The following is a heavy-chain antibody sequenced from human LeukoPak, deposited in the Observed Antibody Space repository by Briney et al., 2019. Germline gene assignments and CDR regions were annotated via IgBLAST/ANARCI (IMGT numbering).Heavy chain of an antibody. J-gene: IGHJ4*02. CDR1: GFILEDYA. V-gene: IGHV3-9*03. CDR2: ITSNSGYV. CDR3: VQDSYAISSSGSTLAY. D-gene: IGHD6-13*01. Sequence: PGGSLRLSCAVSGFILEDYAMHWVRQVPGKGLEWVSSITSNSGYVAYADSVKGRFSISRDNAKNSLYLQMNSLRSEDMAVYYCVQDSYAISSSGSTLAYWGQGTVVTVSS.